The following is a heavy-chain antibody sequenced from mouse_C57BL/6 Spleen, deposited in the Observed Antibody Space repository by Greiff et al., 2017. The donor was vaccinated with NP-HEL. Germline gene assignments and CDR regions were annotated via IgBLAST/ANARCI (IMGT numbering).Heavy chain of an antibody. CDR1: GFTFSNYW. Sequence: EVKLMESGGGLVQPGGSMKLSCVASGFTFSNYWMNWVRQSPEKGLEWVAQIRLKSDNYATHYAESVKGRFTISRDDSKSSVYLQMNNLRAEDTGIYYCSRWLPLAYWGQGTLVTVSA. D-gene: IGHD2-3*01. CDR3: SRWLPLAY. V-gene: IGHV6-3*01. J-gene: IGHJ3*01. CDR2: IRLKSDNYAT.